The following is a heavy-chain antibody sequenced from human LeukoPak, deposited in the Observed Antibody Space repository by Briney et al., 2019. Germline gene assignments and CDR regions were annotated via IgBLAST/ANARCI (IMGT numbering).Heavy chain of an antibody. CDR3: ARGSGWYAPHY. CDR1: GGSFSGYY. Sequence: SETLSLTCAVYGGSFSGYYWSWIRQPPGKGLEWIGEINHSGSTNYNPSLKSRVTISVDTSKNQFSLKLSSVTAADTAVYYCARGSGWYAPHYWGQGTLVTVSS. CDR2: INHSGST. J-gene: IGHJ4*02. D-gene: IGHD6-19*01. V-gene: IGHV4-34*01.